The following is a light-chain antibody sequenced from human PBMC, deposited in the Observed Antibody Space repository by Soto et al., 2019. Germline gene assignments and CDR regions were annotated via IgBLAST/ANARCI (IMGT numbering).Light chain of an antibody. J-gene: IGKJ3*01. V-gene: IGKV3-20*01. Sequence: EIVLTQSPGTLSLSPGERATLSRRASQSVSSSYLAWYQQKPGQAPRLFIYGASSRATGIPDRFSGSGSGTDFTLTISRLEPEDFAVYYCQQYGSSPFTFGPGTKVDIK. CDR2: GAS. CDR3: QQYGSSPFT. CDR1: QSVSSSY.